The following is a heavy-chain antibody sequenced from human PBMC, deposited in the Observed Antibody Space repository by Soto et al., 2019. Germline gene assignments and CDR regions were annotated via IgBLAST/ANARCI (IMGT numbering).Heavy chain of an antibody. Sequence: SETLSLTCAASGVSISSYYWSWIRQPPGKGLEWIGYIYYSGSTNYNPSLKSRVTISVDTSKNQLSLNLNSVTAADTAVYFCARHGGYDFDYWGQGIQVTVSS. D-gene: IGHD3-16*01. CDR2: IYYSGST. CDR1: GVSISSYY. J-gene: IGHJ4*02. CDR3: ARHGGYDFDY. V-gene: IGHV4-59*12.